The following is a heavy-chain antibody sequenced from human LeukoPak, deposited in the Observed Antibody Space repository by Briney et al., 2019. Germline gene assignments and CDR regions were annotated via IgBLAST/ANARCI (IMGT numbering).Heavy chain of an antibody. CDR2: ISSNNGNT. CDR3: ARDIVVVVAATPGYYGMDV. Sequence: ASVKVSCKASGYTFTSHGISWVRQAPGQGLEWMGWISSNNGNTKYAQKFQGRVTMTTETSTSTAYMELSSLRSEDTAVYYCARDIVVVVAATPGYYGMDVWGQGTTVTVSS. CDR1: GYTFTSHG. V-gene: IGHV1-18*01. D-gene: IGHD2-15*01. J-gene: IGHJ6*02.